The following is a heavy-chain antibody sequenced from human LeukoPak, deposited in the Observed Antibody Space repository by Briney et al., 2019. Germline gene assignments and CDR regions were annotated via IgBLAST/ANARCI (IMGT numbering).Heavy chain of an antibody. CDR2: ISDSGGHS. J-gene: IGHJ4*02. Sequence: PGGSLRLSCAASGFTFTRCGMTWVRQAPGKGLEWVSSISDSGGHSYYTDSVKGRFTISRDNSKNTLYLQMNSLRAEDTAVYFCAKLPSDILELNYWGQGSLVTVSS. D-gene: IGHD1-7*01. CDR1: GFTFTRCG. CDR3: AKLPSDILELNY. V-gene: IGHV3-23*01.